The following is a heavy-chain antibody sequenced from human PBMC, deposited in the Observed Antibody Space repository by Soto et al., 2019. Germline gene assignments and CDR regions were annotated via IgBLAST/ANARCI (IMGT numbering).Heavy chain of an antibody. J-gene: IGHJ6*03. CDR1: GYTFTSYG. CDR3: ARGGSTVTTRYYYYYYMDV. Sequence: ASVKVSCKASGYTFTSYGISWVRQAPGQGLEWMGWISAYNGNTNYAQKLQGRVTMTTDTSTSTAYMELRSLRSDDTAVYYCARGGSTVTTRYYYYYYMDVWGKGTTVTVSS. D-gene: IGHD4-4*01. V-gene: IGHV1-18*01. CDR2: ISAYNGNT.